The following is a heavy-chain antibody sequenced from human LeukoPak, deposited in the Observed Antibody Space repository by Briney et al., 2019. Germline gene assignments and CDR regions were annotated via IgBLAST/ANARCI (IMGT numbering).Heavy chain of an antibody. V-gene: IGHV4-39*01. D-gene: IGHD3-10*01. Sequence: PSETLSLTCAVSGGSTSSSGHYWGWIRQPPGKGLEWIASIYYSGSTYYNPSLKSRVTISVDTSKSQFSLKLKSVTAADTAVCYCARRKFGSGIDYWGQGTLVTVSS. CDR2: IYYSGST. CDR1: GGSTSSSGHY. J-gene: IGHJ4*02. CDR3: ARRKFGSGIDY.